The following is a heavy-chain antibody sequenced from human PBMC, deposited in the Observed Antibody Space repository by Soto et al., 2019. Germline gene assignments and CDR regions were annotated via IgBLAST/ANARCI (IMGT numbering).Heavy chain of an antibody. Sequence: GGSLRLSCAASGFTFISYAMSWVRQAPGKGLEWVSTISVSGGSTYYADSVEGRFTISRDNSKSTLYLQMNSLRAEDTAVYYCAKRDASGNGMDVGGQGPRAPAP. CDR2: ISVSGGST. J-gene: IGHJ6*02. CDR1: GFTFISYA. V-gene: IGHV3-23*01. D-gene: IGHD3-10*01. CDR3: AKRDASGNGMDV.